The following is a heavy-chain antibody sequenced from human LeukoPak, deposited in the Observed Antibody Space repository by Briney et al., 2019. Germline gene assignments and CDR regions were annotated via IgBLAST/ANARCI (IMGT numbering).Heavy chain of an antibody. V-gene: IGHV4-34*01. CDR3: AREPRGWENYYMDV. CDR1: GGSFSGYY. D-gene: IGHD6-19*01. CDR2: INHSGST. J-gene: IGHJ6*03. Sequence: PSETLSLTCAVYGGSFSGYYWSWIRQPPGKGLEWIGEINHSGSTNYNPSLKSRVTISVDTSKNQFSLKLSSVTAADTAVYYCAREPRGWENYYMDVWGKGTTVTISS.